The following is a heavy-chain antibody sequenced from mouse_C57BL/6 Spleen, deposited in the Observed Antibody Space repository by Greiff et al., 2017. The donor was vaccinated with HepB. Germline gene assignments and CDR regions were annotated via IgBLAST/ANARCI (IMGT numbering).Heavy chain of an antibody. CDR1: GYSITSGYY. Sequence: DVQLQESGPGLVKPSQSLSLTCSVTGYSITSGYYWNWIRQFPGNKLEWMGYISYDGSNNYNPSLKNRISITRDTSKNQFFLKLNSVTTEDTATYYCAREGYDSAWFAYWGQGTLVTVSA. J-gene: IGHJ3*01. CDR2: ISYDGSN. V-gene: IGHV3-6*01. D-gene: IGHD2-4*01. CDR3: AREGYDSAWFAY.